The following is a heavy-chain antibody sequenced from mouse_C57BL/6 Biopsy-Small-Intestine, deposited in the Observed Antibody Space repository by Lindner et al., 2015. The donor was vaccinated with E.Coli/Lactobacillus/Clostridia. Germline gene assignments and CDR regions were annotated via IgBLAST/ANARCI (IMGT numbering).Heavy chain of an antibody. V-gene: IGHV1-53*01. CDR2: INPSDGTT. D-gene: IGHD2-3*01. CDR3: ARTMGSRTARHELDY. J-gene: IGHJ4*01. Sequence: SVKVSCKASGYTFNLYYMHWVRQAPGQGLEWMGIINPSDGTTDSAHSFVNRLTLTRDTSATLVYMELSGLGSEDTAVYYCARTMGSRTARHELDYWGQGTLVTVSS. CDR1: GYTFNLYY.